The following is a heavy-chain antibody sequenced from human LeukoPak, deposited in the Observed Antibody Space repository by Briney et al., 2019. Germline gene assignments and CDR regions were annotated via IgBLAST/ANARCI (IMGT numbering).Heavy chain of an antibody. Sequence: GGSLRLSCAASGFTFSSYGMHRVRQAPGKGLEWVAVILYDGSNKYYADSVKGRFTISRDNSKNTLYLQMNSLRAEDTAMYYCAKEGEEGFDYWGQGTLVTVSS. CDR2: ILYDGSNK. D-gene: IGHD1-26*01. CDR1: GFTFSSYG. CDR3: AKEGEEGFDY. V-gene: IGHV3-30*18. J-gene: IGHJ4*02.